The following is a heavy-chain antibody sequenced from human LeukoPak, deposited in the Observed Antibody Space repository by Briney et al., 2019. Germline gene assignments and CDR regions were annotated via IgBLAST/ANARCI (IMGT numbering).Heavy chain of an antibody. CDR2: ISSSSSYI. Sequence: GGSLRLSCAASGFTFSSYSMNWVRQAPGKGLEWVSSISSSSSYIYYADAVKGRFTISRDNAKNSLYLQMNSLRAEDTAVYYCARIMAVTGRDYWGQGTLVTVSS. V-gene: IGHV3-21*01. J-gene: IGHJ4*02. D-gene: IGHD2-8*01. CDR1: GFTFSSYS. CDR3: ARIMAVTGRDY.